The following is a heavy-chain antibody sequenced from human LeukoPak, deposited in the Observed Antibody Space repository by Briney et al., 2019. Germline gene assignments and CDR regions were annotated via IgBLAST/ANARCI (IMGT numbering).Heavy chain of an antibody. CDR2: IYYSGTT. Sequence: PSETLSPTCTVSGGSISSYYWSWIRQAPGKGLEWIGYIYYSGTTSYNPSLKSRVTTLADTSKNQFSLKLSSVTAADTAVYYCARAYSSGRYSFWFDPWGQGTLVTVTS. CDR1: GGSISSYY. CDR3: ARAYSSGRYSFWFDP. V-gene: IGHV4-59*01. J-gene: IGHJ5*02. D-gene: IGHD6-19*01.